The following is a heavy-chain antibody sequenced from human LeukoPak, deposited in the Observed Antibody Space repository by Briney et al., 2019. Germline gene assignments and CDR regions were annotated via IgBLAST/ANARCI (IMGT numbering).Heavy chain of an antibody. Sequence: GGSLRLSCAASGFTFSSYGMHWVRQAPGKGLEWVAFIRYDGSNKYYADSVKGRFTISRDNSKNTLYLQMNSLRAEDTAVYYCAKGYCSSTSCYALDFWGQGTLVTVSS. D-gene: IGHD2-2*01. J-gene: IGHJ4*02. CDR2: IRYDGSNK. CDR1: GFTFSSYG. V-gene: IGHV3-30*02. CDR3: AKGYCSSTSCYALDF.